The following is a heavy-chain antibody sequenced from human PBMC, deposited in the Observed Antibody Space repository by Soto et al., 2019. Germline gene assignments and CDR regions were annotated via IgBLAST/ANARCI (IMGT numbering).Heavy chain of an antibody. CDR2: IDPYDSYT. V-gene: IGHV5-10-1*01. J-gene: IGHJ4*02. CDR1: GYNFNNYW. CDR3: ARLQAAAGDNDLTFDY. Sequence: PGESLKISCKGSGYNFNNYWINWVRQMPGKGLEWMGRIDPYDSYTNYSPSFQGHVTISADKSISTAYLQWSSLKASDTAMYYCARLQAAAGDNDLTFDYWGQGTLVTSPQ. D-gene: IGHD6-13*01.